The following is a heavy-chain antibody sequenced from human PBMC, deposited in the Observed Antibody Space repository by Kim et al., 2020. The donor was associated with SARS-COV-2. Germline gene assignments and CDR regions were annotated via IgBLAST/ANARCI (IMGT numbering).Heavy chain of an antibody. CDR1: GFTFSDSA. CDR2: IGSNAHSYAT. J-gene: IGHJ3*02. CDR3: TRVPPYSNSWLDAFDI. D-gene: IGHD6-13*01. V-gene: IGHV3-73*01. Sequence: GGSLRLSCAASGFTFSDSAMYWVRQASGKGLEWVCRIGSNAHSYATAYDVSVKGSFIISRDDSKNTAYLQMNSLRTEDTSIDYCTRVPPYSNSWLDAFDIWGQGTMVTVSS.